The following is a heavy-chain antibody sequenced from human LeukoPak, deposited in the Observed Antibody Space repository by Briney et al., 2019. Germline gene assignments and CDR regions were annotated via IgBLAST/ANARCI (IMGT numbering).Heavy chain of an antibody. V-gene: IGHV1-8*03. J-gene: IGHJ6*03. D-gene: IGHD4-17*01. CDR1: GYTFTSYD. CDR3: ARGVTTVAVRGYYYYYYYMDV. CDR2: MNPNSGNT. Sequence: GASVKVSCKASGYTFTSYDINWVRQATGQGLEWMGWMNPNSGNTGYAQKFQGRVTITRNTSISTAYMELSSLRSEDTAVYYCARGVTTVAVRGYYYYYYYMDVWGKGTTVTVSS.